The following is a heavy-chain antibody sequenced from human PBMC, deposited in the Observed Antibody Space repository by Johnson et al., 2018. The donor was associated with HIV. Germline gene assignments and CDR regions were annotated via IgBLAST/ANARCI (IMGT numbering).Heavy chain of an antibody. CDR2: ISYDGSNK. CDR1: GFTFSSYG. J-gene: IGHJ3*02. V-gene: IGHV3-30*18. CDR3: AKAPQVSFDI. Sequence: VQLVESGGGVVQPGRSLRLSCAASGFTFSSYGMHWVRQAPGKGLEWVAVISYDGSNKYYADSVKGPFPISRDNSKNPLYLQMNSQRAEDTAVYYCAKAPQVSFDIWGQGTMVTVSS.